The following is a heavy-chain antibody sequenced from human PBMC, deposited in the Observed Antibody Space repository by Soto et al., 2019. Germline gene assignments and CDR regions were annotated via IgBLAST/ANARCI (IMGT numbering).Heavy chain of an antibody. D-gene: IGHD1-26*01. CDR1: GFNFSSYA. Sequence: GGFLRLSCAASGFNFSSYAKSCVRQAPWKGLEWVSAISGSGGSSYYADSVKGRFTLSSDNFKITLYRQMNSLRAEDTAVYYCAKDLEEVGATYLDYWGQGT. CDR2: ISGSGGSS. V-gene: IGHV3-23*01. J-gene: IGHJ4*02. CDR3: AKDLEEVGATYLDY.